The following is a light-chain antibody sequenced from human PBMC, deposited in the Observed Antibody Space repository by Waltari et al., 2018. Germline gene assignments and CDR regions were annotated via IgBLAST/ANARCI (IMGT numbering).Light chain of an antibody. V-gene: IGLV3-1*01. CDR1: KLGNKY. J-gene: IGLJ2*01. Sequence: SYELTQPPSVSVSPGQTASITCSGDKLGNKYTSWYQQKPGQSPVLVIYQDTKRSSRIPDRFSGSNSGNTATLTVSGTQAMDEADYYCQAWDTNTAVFGGGTKLTVL. CDR3: QAWDTNTAV. CDR2: QDT.